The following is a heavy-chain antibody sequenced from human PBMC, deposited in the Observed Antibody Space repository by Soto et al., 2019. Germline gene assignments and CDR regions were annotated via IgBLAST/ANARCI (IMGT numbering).Heavy chain of an antibody. D-gene: IGHD2-2*01. J-gene: IGHJ4*02. V-gene: IGHV6-1*01. Sequence: SRTLSLTCVISGASVSSNSAAWNWIRPSPSRGLEWLGRTYYRSKWSTDYALSVKSRITINPDTSKNQFSLQLNSVTPEDTAVYYCARVTSSHGLDYWGQGTLVTVSS. CDR3: ARVTSSHGLDY. CDR2: TYYRSKWST. CDR1: GASVSSNSAA.